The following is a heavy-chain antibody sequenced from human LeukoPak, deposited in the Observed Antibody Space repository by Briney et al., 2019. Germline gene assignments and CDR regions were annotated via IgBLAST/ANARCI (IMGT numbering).Heavy chain of an antibody. CDR2: LHPNNGAT. Sequence: ASVKVSCMASGYIFTGYYMKWVRQAPGQGLEWMGWLHPNNGATNYAQKFQGRITLTRDPSISTAYMELSSLTSDDTAVYFCARWQEGSGTYYIDHWGQGTLVTVSS. V-gene: IGHV1-2*02. D-gene: IGHD3-10*01. CDR3: ARWQEGSGTYYIDH. CDR1: GYIFTGYY. J-gene: IGHJ4*02.